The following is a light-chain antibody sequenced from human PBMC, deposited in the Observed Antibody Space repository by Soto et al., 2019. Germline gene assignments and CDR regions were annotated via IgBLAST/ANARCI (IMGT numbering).Light chain of an antibody. CDR2: AAS. J-gene: IGKJ2*01. CDR3: QQSYSTRLYT. V-gene: IGKV1-39*01. CDR1: QSISTY. Sequence: DVQMTQSPSSLSASVGDRVTITCRASQSISTYLNWYQQKPGKAPRLLIYAASSLQSDVPSRFSGSGSGTDFTLTISSLQPEDFATYYCQQSYSTRLYTFGQGTKLEIK.